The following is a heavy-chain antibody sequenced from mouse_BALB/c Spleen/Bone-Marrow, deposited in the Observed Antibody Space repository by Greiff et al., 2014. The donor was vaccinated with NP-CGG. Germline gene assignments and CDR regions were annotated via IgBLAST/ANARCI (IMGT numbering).Heavy chain of an antibody. CDR1: GYTFSNYW. CDR2: IHPGNSDT. Sequence: EVQGMESGTVLARPGAAVKMSCKASGYTFSNYWMHWIKQRPGQGLEWIGTIHPGNSDTTYNQKFKGKAKLTAVTSTSTAYMELSSLTNEDSAVYYCTTLARNNFDYWGQGTTLTVSS. D-gene: IGHD3-1*01. J-gene: IGHJ2*01. V-gene: IGHV1-5*01. CDR3: TTLARNNFDY.